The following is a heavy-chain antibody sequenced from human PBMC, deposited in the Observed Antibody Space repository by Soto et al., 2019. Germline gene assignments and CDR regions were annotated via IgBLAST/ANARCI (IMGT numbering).Heavy chain of an antibody. CDR3: AVTSNIVATIHAFDI. CDR2: IIPIFGIA. V-gene: IGHV1-69*02. Sequence: QVKLVQSGAEVKKPGSSVKVSCKASGGTFSSYTISWVRQAPGQGLEWMGRIIPIFGIANYAQKFQGRVTITADKSTSTAYMELSSLRSEDTAGYYCAVTSNIVATIHAFDIWGQGTMVTVSS. J-gene: IGHJ3*02. D-gene: IGHD5-12*01. CDR1: GGTFSSYT.